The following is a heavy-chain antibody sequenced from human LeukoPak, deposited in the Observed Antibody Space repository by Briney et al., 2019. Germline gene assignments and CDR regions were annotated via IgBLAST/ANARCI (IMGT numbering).Heavy chain of an antibody. V-gene: IGHV3-11*05. CDR1: GFTFSDYY. CDR3: ERDPSEYEWKRGWYRDL. CDR2: ISSSSSYT. J-gene: IGHJ5*02. Sequence: PGGSLRLSCAASGFTFSDYYMSWIRQAPGKGLELVSYISSSSSYTNYADSVRGRFTISRDNSKSTLALQMSSLRVEDTAVYYCERDPSEYEWKRGWYRDLWGQGSQVTVSS. D-gene: IGHD6-19*01.